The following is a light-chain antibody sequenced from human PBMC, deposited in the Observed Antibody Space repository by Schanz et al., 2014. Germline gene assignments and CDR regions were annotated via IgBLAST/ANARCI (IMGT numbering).Light chain of an antibody. CDR1: SSDVGGYNH. CDR2: DVS. V-gene: IGLV2-14*01. CDR3: SSYTSSTTLV. J-gene: IGLJ1*01. Sequence: QSALTQPRSVSGSPGQSVTISCTGTSSDVGGYNHVSWYQQHPGKAPKLMIYDVSNRPSGVSNRFSGSKSGNTASLTISGLQAEDEADYYCSSYTSSTTLVFGTGTKLTVL.